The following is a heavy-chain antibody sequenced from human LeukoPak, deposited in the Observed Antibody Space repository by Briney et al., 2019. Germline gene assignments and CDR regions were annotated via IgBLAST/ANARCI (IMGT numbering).Heavy chain of an antibody. D-gene: IGHD3-22*01. J-gene: IGHJ4*02. V-gene: IGHV3-23*01. Sequence: GGSLRLSCAASGFTFSSYAMSWVRQAPGKGLEWVSAISGSGGSTYYADSVKGRFTISRDNAKNSLYLQMNSLRAEDTALYYCARHHDDSSGYYFGYWGQGTLVTVSS. CDR3: ARHHDDSSGYYFGY. CDR1: GFTFSSYA. CDR2: ISGSGGST.